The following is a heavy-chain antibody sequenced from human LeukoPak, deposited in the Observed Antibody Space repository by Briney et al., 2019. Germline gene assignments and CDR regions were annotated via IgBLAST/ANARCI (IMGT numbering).Heavy chain of an antibody. CDR3: ARIGLCSCYDY. CDR2: INPSGGST. J-gene: IGHJ4*02. D-gene: IGHD2-15*01. CDR1: GYTFTSYY. V-gene: IGHV1-46*01. Sequence: APVKVSCKASGYTFTSYYMHWVRQAPGQGLEWMGIINPSGGSTSYAQKFQGRVAMTRDTSTSTVYMELSSLRSEDTAVYYCARIGLCSCYDYWGQGTLVTVSS.